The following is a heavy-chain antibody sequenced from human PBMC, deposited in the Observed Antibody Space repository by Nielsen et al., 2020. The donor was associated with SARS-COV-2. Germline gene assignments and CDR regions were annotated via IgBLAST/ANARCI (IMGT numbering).Heavy chain of an antibody. CDR2: ISGSGGST. V-gene: IGHV3-23*01. Sequence: GGSLRLSCAASGFTFSSYAMSWVRQAPGKGLEWVSAISGSGGSTYYADSVKGRFTISRDNSKNTLYLQMNSLRAEDTAVYYCAKDERRSKGVAGYYYYYGMDVWGQGTTVTVSS. J-gene: IGHJ6*02. D-gene: IGHD6-19*01. CDR3: AKDERRSKGVAGYYYYYGMDV. CDR1: GFTFSSYA.